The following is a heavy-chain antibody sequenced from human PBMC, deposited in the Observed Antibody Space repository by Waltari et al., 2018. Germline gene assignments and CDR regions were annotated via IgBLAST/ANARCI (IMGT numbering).Heavy chain of an antibody. D-gene: IGHD2-2*01. CDR1: GDSISSSSYY. V-gene: IGHV4-39*07. Sequence: QLHLQESGPGLVKPSETLFLTCTVSGDSISSSSYYWGWIRQPPGKGPQWIGSLYYSGITYSTPSLESRVSMSVDTSKNQLSLMLSAVTAADPAVYYCARDRIPATFRCWFDSWGPGTLVTVSS. CDR2: LYYSGIT. CDR3: ARDRIPATFRCWFDS. J-gene: IGHJ5*01.